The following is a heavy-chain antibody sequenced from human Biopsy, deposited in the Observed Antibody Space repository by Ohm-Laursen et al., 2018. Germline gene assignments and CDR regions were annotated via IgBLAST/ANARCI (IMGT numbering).Heavy chain of an antibody. D-gene: IGHD2-15*01. J-gene: IGHJ4*02. Sequence: SETLSLTCEVYGKTFSDYYWSWTRQPPGKGLEWIGQINQSGRTNYNPSLKSRVSISADKSNNQFSLKLTSVTSADTAVYFCGNEVHGRDYWGLGALVTVSS. V-gene: IGHV4-34*08. CDR2: INQSGRT. CDR1: GKTFSDYY. CDR3: GNEVHGRDY.